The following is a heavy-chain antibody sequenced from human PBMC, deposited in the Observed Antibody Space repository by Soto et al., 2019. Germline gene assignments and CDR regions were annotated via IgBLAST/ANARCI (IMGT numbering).Heavy chain of an antibody. J-gene: IGHJ4*02. CDR2: ISSSSSYI. D-gene: IGHD1-7*01. Sequence: ALRLSCAASGFTFSSYSMDWVRQAPGKGLEWVSSISSSSSYIYYADSVKGRFTISRDNAKNSLYLQMNSLRAEDTAVYYCARVRNKTGTTGFGYWGQGTLATVSS. V-gene: IGHV3-21*01. CDR3: ARVRNKTGTTGFGY. CDR1: GFTFSSYS.